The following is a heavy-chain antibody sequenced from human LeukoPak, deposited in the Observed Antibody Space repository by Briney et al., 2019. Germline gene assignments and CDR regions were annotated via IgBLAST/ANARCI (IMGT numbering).Heavy chain of an antibody. Sequence: GGSLRLSCAASGFTFSSYWMSWVRQAPGEGLEWVANIKQDGSEKYYVDSVKGRFTISRDNAKNSLYLQMNSLRAEDTAVYYCARDGSQTYYYDSSGYLDWGQGTLVTVSS. V-gene: IGHV3-7*01. CDR3: ARDGSQTYYYDSSGYLD. J-gene: IGHJ4*02. CDR1: GFTFSSYW. CDR2: IKQDGSEK. D-gene: IGHD3-22*01.